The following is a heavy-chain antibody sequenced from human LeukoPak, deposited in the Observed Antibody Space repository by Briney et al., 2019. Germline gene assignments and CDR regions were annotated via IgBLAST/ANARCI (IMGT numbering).Heavy chain of an antibody. Sequence: GGSLRLSCAASGFTFSSYSMNWVRQAPGKGLEWVSYISSSSSTIYYADSVKGRFTISRDNAKNSLYLQMNSLRAEDTAVYYCARTDYGDYAPPYDAFDIWGQGTMVTVSS. D-gene: IGHD4-17*01. V-gene: IGHV3-48*01. J-gene: IGHJ3*02. CDR3: ARTDYGDYAPPYDAFDI. CDR1: GFTFSSYS. CDR2: ISSSSSTI.